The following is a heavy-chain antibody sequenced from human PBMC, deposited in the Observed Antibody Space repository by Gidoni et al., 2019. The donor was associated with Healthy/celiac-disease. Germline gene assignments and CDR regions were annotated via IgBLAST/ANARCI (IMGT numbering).Heavy chain of an antibody. J-gene: IGHJ4*02. CDR3: ARDRGDARRDIVVVVAAPYYFDY. V-gene: IGHV4-59*01. Sequence: QVQLQESGPGLVKPSETLSLTCPVSGGSISSYSWSWIRQPPGKGLEWIGYIYYSGSTNYNPSLKSRVTISVDTSKNQFSLKLSSVTAADTAVYYCARDRGDARRDIVVVVAAPYYFDYWGQGTLVTVSS. CDR2: IYYSGST. CDR1: GGSISSYS. D-gene: IGHD2-15*01.